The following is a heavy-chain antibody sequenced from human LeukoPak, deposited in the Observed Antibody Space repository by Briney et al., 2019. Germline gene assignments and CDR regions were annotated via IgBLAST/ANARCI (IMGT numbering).Heavy chain of an antibody. J-gene: IGHJ4*02. CDR3: ARRGYSSGWNRFDY. V-gene: IGHV3-23*01. CDR2: ISGSGGST. Sequence: GGSLRLSCAASGFTFSSYGMSWVRQAPGKGLEWVSAISGSGGSTYYADSAKVRFTISRDNSKNTLHLQMNSLTAEDTPGYYCARRGYSSGWNRFDYWGQGTLVSVSS. D-gene: IGHD6-25*01. CDR1: GFTFSSYG.